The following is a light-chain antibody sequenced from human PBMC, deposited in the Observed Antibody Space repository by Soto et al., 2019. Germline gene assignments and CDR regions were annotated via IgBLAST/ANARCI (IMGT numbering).Light chain of an antibody. V-gene: IGKV3-20*01. CDR2: GAS. J-gene: IGKJ1*01. CDR1: QSVSSSY. CDR3: QQYGSSRT. Sequence: EIVLTQSPGTLSLSPGERATLSCRASQSVSSSYLAWYQQKPGQAPRLLIYGASSGATGIPDRFSGSGSGTDFTLTISRLEPEDFAVYYCQQYGSSRTFGQGTKVVIK.